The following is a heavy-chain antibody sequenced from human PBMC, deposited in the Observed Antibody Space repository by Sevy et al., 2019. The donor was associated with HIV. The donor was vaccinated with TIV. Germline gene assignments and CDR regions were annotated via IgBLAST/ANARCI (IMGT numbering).Heavy chain of an antibody. CDR3: ARDLDSSSCSAFDI. CDR2: ISSSSSTI. Sequence: GESLKISCAASGFTFSSYSMNWVRQAPGKGLEWVSYISSSSSTIYYADSVKGRFTISRDNAKNSLYLQMNSLRAEDTAVYYCARDLDSSSCSAFDIWGQGTMVTVSS. D-gene: IGHD6-13*01. CDR1: GFTFSSYS. V-gene: IGHV3-48*01. J-gene: IGHJ3*02.